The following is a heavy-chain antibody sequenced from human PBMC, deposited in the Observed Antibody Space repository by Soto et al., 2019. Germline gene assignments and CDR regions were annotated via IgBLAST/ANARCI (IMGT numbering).Heavy chain of an antibody. D-gene: IGHD1-1*01. V-gene: IGHV1-46*01. J-gene: IGHJ3*02. CDR1: GYTFTSYY. CDR3: ASPLPGRNAFDI. Sequence: ASVKVSCKASGYTFTSYYMHWVRQAPGQGLEWMGIINPSGGSTSYAQKFQGRVTMTRDTSTSTVYMELSSLRSEDTAVYYCASPLPGRNAFDIWGQGTMVTVSS. CDR2: INPSGGST.